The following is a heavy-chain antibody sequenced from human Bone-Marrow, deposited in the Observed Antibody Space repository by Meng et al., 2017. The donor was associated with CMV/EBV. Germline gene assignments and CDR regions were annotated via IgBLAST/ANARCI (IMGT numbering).Heavy chain of an antibody. CDR3: VRILSGISDWFDP. D-gene: IGHD6-13*01. CDR2: ISYDGSNK. J-gene: IGHJ5*02. CDR1: GFNFSSYA. Sequence: GGSLRLSCAASGFNFSSYAMHWVRQAPGKGLEWVAVISYDGSNKYYADSVKGRFTISRDNYKNTLYLQMNSLRAEDTAVYYCVRILSGISDWFDPWGQGTLVTVSS. V-gene: IGHV3-30-3*01.